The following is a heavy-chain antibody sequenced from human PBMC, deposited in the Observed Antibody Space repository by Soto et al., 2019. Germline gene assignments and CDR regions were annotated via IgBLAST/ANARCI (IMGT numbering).Heavy chain of an antibody. Sequence: GASVKVSCKASGYTFTSYYMHWVRQAPGQGLEWMGIINPSGGSTSYAQKFQGRVTMTRDTSTSTAYMELSSLRSDDTAVYYCARVTVRNWFDPWGQGTLVTVSS. CDR2: INPSGGST. CDR3: ARVTVRNWFDP. J-gene: IGHJ5*02. D-gene: IGHD4-17*01. CDR1: GYTFTSYY. V-gene: IGHV1-46*01.